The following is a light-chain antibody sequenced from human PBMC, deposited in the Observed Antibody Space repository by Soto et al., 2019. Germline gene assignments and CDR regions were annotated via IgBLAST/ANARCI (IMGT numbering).Light chain of an antibody. CDR2: DVS. CDR3: SSSTSSSTLGHVV. J-gene: IGLJ2*01. Sequence: QSALTQPASVSGSPGQSITISGTGTSSDVGGYNYVSWYQQHPGKAPKLMIYDVSNRPSGVSNRFSGSKSGNTASLTISGLQAEDEADYYCSSSTSSSTLGHVVFGGGTKLTVL. CDR1: SSDVGGYNY. V-gene: IGLV2-14*01.